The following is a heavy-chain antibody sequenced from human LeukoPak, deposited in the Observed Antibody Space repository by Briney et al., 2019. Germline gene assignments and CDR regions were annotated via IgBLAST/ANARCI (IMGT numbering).Heavy chain of an antibody. CDR1: GGSFSGYY. Sequence: PSETLSLTCAVYGGSFSGYYWSWIRQPPGKGLEWIGEINHSGSTNCNPSLKSRVTISVDTSKNQFSLKLSPVTAADTAVYYCAREIVVPGVYGMDVWGQGTTVTVSS. J-gene: IGHJ6*02. V-gene: IGHV4-34*01. CDR3: AREIVVPGVYGMDV. CDR2: INHSGST. D-gene: IGHD2-2*01.